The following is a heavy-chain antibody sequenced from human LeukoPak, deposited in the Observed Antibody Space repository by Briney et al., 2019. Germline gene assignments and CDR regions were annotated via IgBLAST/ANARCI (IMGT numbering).Heavy chain of an antibody. CDR2: IIPIFGTA. D-gene: IGHD3-22*01. V-gene: IGHV1-69*05. CDR1: GGTFSSYA. J-gene: IGHJ5*02. Sequence: ASVKVSCKASGGTFSSYAISWVRQAPGQGLEWMGGIIPIFGTANYAQKVQGRVTITTDESTTTAYMEVSSLRSEDTAVYYCARARSPSSGYLLRDHNWFDPWGQGTLVTVSS. CDR3: ARARSPSSGYLLRDHNWFDP.